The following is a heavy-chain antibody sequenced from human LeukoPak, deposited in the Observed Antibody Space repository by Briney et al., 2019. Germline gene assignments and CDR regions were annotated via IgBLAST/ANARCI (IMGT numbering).Heavy chain of an antibody. CDR1: GGSISSGGYY. CDR3: ARYCYGSGSFLENGWFDP. Sequence: SETLPLTCTVSGGSISSGGYYWTWIRQHPGKGLEYIGYIYYSGRPYYNPSLKSRVTISVDTSKNHFSLRLSSVTAADTAVYYCARYCYGSGSFLENGWFDPWGQGTLVTVSS. D-gene: IGHD3-10*01. J-gene: IGHJ5*02. CDR2: IYYSGRP. V-gene: IGHV4-31*03.